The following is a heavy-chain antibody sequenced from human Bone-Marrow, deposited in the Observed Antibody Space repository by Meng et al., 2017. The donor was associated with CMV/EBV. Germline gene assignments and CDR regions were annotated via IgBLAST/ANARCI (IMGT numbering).Heavy chain of an antibody. Sequence: VSCTASASTFPHYYLHWVRQAPGQGLEWMGWINPNSGVTNYAQNFQGRLSMTRDTSISTASMELTNLISDDTAVYYCARDFSGSYDFWGQGTLVTVSS. D-gene: IGHD1-26*01. V-gene: IGHV1-2*02. CDR3: ARDFSGSYDF. J-gene: IGHJ4*02. CDR1: ASTFPHYY. CDR2: INPNSGVT.